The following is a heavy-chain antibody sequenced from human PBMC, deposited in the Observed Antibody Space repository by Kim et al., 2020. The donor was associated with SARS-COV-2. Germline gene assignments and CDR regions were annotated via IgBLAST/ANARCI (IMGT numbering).Heavy chain of an antibody. V-gene: IGHV3-30*02. D-gene: IGHD6-13*01. J-gene: IGHJ6*02. CDR2: IWYDGSNE. Sequence: GGSLRLSCVSYGFTFSTHGMYWVRQGPAKGLEWVAYIWYDGSNEDYGDSVRGRFTISRDNSKRTVYLEMNSLRVDDTAVYYCAKGVAAAGYYGLDVWGQGTAVIVSS. CDR1: GFTFSTHG. CDR3: AKGVAAAGYYGLDV.